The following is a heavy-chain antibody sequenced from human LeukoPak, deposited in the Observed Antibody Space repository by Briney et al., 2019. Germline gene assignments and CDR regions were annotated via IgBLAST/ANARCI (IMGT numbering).Heavy chain of an antibody. CDR2: IYYSGST. V-gene: IGHV4-39*07. D-gene: IGHD3-3*01. Sequence: SETLSLTCTVSGGSISSSSYYWGWIRQPPGKGLEWIGSIYYSGSTYYNPSLKSRVTISVDTSKNQFSLKLSSVTAADTAVYYCARDSRDYDFWSGYSYYYYMDVWGKGTTVTVSS. CDR1: GGSISSSSYY. CDR3: ARDSRDYDFWSGYSYYYYMDV. J-gene: IGHJ6*03.